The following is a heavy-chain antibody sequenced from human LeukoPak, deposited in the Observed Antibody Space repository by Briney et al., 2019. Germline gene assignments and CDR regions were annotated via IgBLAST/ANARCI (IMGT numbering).Heavy chain of an antibody. CDR1: GYTFTSYD. CDR2: MNPNSGNT. CDR3: ARANRKYYYMDV. V-gene: IGHV1-8*01. J-gene: IGHJ6*03. Sequence: ASVKVSCKASGYTFTSYDINWVRQATGQGLEWMGWMNPNSGNTGYAQKFQGRVTMTRNTSISTAYMELSSLRSEDTAVYYCARANRKYYYMDVWGKGTTVTVPS.